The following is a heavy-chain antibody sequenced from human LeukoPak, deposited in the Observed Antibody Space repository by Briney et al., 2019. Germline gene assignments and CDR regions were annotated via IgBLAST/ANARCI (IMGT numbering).Heavy chain of an antibody. CDR1: GGSISSYY. J-gene: IGHJ6*02. Sequence: SETLSLTCTVSGGSISSYYWSWIRQPPGKGLEWIGYIYYSGSTNYNPSLKSRVTISVDTSKNQFSLKPSSVTAADTAVYYCARGTDTAMASANGMDVWGQGTTVTASS. CDR3: ARGTDTAMASANGMDV. D-gene: IGHD5-18*01. V-gene: IGHV4-59*01. CDR2: IYYSGST.